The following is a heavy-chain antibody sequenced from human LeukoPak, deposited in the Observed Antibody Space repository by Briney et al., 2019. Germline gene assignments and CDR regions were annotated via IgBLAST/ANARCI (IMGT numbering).Heavy chain of an antibody. CDR3: ARQWGSGYLYYFDY. J-gene: IGHJ4*02. CDR1: GGSISSYY. D-gene: IGHD5-12*01. Sequence: PSETLSVTCTVSGGSISSYYWSWIRQPPGKGLEWLGYIYYSGSTNYNPSLKSRVTISVDTSKDQFSLKLNSVTAADTAVYYCARQWGSGYLYYFDYWGQGTLVTVSS. V-gene: IGHV4-59*08. CDR2: IYYSGST.